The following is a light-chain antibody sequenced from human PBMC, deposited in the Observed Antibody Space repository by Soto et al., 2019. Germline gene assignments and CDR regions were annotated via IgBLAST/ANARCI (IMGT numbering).Light chain of an antibody. J-gene: IGKJ1*01. CDR1: QSVSSNY. V-gene: IGKV3-20*01. CDR3: QQYGSSPWT. CDR2: GAS. Sequence: EIVLTQSPGTLSLSPGERATLSCRASQSVSSNYLAWYQQKPGQAPRLLIYGASSRATGIPDRFSGSGSGTDFTLTITILEPEDFAVYYCQQYGSSPWTFGQGTKEEIK.